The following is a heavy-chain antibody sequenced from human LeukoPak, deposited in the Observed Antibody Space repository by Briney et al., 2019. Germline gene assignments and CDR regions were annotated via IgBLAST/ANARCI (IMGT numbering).Heavy chain of an antibody. V-gene: IGHV1-69*04. Sequence: SVKVSCKASGGTFSSYAISWVRQAPGQGLEWMGRIIPILGIANYAQKFQGRVTITADKSTSTAYMELSSLRSEDTAVYYCARGIAAAVDYYGMDVWGQGTTVTVSS. CDR2: IIPILGIA. CDR3: ARGIAAAVDYYGMDV. J-gene: IGHJ6*02. CDR1: GGTFSSYA. D-gene: IGHD6-13*01.